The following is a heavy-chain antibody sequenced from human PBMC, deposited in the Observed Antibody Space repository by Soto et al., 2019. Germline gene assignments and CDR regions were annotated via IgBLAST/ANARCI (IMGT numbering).Heavy chain of an antibody. J-gene: IGHJ6*02. CDR2: IIPIFGTA. D-gene: IGHD2-15*01. CDR1: GGTFSSYA. V-gene: IGHV1-69*13. CDR3: ARDIVVVVAATDYYYYYGMDV. Sequence: SVKVSCKASGGTFSSYAISWVRQAPGQGLEWMGGIIPIFGTANYAQKFQGRVTITADESTSTAYMELSSLRSEDTAVYYCARDIVVVVAATDYYYYYGMDVWGQGTTVTVSS.